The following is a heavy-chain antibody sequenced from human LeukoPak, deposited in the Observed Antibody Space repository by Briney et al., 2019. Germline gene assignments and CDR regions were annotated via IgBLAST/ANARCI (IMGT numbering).Heavy chain of an antibody. D-gene: IGHD2-8*01. V-gene: IGHV3-23*01. CDR2: ISGSGGST. CDR1: GFTFSSYA. Sequence: GGSLRLSCAASGFTFSSYAMSWVRQAPGKGLEWVSAISGSGGSTYYADSVKGRFTISRDNSKNTLCLQMNSLRAEDTAVYYCAREMVLGYYYYGMDVWGQGTTVTVSS. J-gene: IGHJ6*02. CDR3: AREMVLGYYYYGMDV.